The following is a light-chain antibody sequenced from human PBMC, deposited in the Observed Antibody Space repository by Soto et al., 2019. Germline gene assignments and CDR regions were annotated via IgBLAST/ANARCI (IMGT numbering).Light chain of an antibody. Sequence: QSVLARPPSGSGAPGQRVTISFTGSSSNIGAGYDVHWYQQLPGTAPKLLIYGNSNRPSGVPDRFSGSKSGTSASLAITGLQAEDEADYYCQSYDSSLRGVFGTGTKVTVL. CDR3: QSYDSSLRGV. CDR1: SSNIGAGYD. CDR2: GNS. V-gene: IGLV1-40*01. J-gene: IGLJ1*01.